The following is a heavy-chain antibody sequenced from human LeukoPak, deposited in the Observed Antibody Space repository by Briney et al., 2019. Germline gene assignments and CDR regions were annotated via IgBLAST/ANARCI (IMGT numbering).Heavy chain of an antibody. CDR1: EFTFSSYG. Sequence: GGSLRLSCAASEFTFSSYGMHWVRQAPGKGLEWVAFIRYDGSNKYYADSVKGRFTISRDNSKNTLYLQMNSLRAEDTAVYYCAKDGRRYCSSTSCYSGDYWGQGTLVTVSS. CDR3: AKDGRRYCSSTSCYSGDY. D-gene: IGHD2-2*01. CDR2: IRYDGSNK. J-gene: IGHJ4*02. V-gene: IGHV3-30*02.